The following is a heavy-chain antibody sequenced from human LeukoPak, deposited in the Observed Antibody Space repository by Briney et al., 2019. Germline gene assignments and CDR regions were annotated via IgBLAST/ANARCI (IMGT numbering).Heavy chain of an antibody. CDR3: ARVGSDELKRLDP. J-gene: IGHJ5*02. CDR1: GFTFRDSA. CDR2: VSSSGGNT. Sequence: GGSLRLSCSASGFTFRDSAMTWVRQAPGKGLEWVSLVSSSGGNTYYPDSVKGRFSVSRDNAKDTLYLQVNSLRAEDTAIYYCARVGSDELKRLDPWGQGTLVTVSS. D-gene: IGHD1-7*01. V-gene: IGHV3-23*01.